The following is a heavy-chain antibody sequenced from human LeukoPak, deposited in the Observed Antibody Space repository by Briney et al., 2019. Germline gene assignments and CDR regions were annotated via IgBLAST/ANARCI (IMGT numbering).Heavy chain of an antibody. CDR2: IYYSGST. Sequence: SETLSLTCTVSGGSISSGGYYWSWIRQHPGKVLEWIGYIYYSGSTYYNPSLKSRVTISVDTSKNQFSLKLSSVTAADTAVYYCARADNWDNWFDPWGQGTLVTVSS. V-gene: IGHV4-31*03. CDR3: ARADNWDNWFDP. J-gene: IGHJ5*02. D-gene: IGHD1-26*01. CDR1: GGSISSGGYY.